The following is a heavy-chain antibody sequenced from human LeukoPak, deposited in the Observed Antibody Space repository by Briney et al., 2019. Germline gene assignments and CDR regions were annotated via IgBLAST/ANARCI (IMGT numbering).Heavy chain of an antibody. Sequence: PFETLSLTCTVSGDSISSSSYYWGLIRQPPGKGLEWIGSFYYSGTTYYNPSLKSRVTISVDTSKNQFSLKLSSVTAADTAVFYCARGYYGDYPRNFDYWGQGTLVTVSS. CDR2: FYYSGTT. J-gene: IGHJ4*02. CDR3: ARGYYGDYPRNFDY. D-gene: IGHD4-17*01. V-gene: IGHV4-39*01. CDR1: GDSISSSSYY.